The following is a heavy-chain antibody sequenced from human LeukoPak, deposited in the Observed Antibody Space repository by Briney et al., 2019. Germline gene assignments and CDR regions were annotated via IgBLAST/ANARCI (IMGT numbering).Heavy chain of an antibody. V-gene: IGHV3-30*02. CDR3: ARVVYMYYYYMDV. CDR1: GFTFSSYG. CDR2: IRYDGSKK. J-gene: IGHJ6*03. Sequence: GGSLRLSCAASGFTFSSYGMHWVRQAPGKGLEWVAFIRYDGSKKYYADSVKGRFTISRDNAKNSLYLQMNSLRAEDTAVYYCARVVYMYYYYMDVWGKGTTVTVSS.